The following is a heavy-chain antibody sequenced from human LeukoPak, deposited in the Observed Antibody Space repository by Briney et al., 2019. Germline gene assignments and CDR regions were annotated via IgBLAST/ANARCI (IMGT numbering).Heavy chain of an antibody. CDR2: IKPDGSQI. D-gene: IGHD6-19*01. CDR3: ARGRKEWLATNYYYYYMDV. Sequence: GGSLRLSCAASGFTFSTYWMTWVRQAPGKGLEWVANIKPDGSQIYYVDSVKGRFTISRDNAKNSLYLQMNSLRAEDTAVYYCARGRKEWLATNYYYYYMDVWGKGTTVTVSS. CDR1: GFTFSTYW. J-gene: IGHJ6*03. V-gene: IGHV3-7*03.